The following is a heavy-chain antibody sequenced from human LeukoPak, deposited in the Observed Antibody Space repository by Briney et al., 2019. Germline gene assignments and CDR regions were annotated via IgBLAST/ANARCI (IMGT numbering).Heavy chain of an antibody. V-gene: IGHV4-61*02. CDR2: IYTSGST. J-gene: IGHJ4*02. CDR3: ARDDCSSTSCYTW. CDR1: GGSISSGSYY. D-gene: IGHD2-2*02. Sequence: SQTLSLTCTVSGGSISSGSYYWSWIRQPAGKGLEWIGRIYTSGSTNYNPSLKSRVTISVDTSKNQFSLKLSSVTAADTTVYYCARDDCSSTSCYTWWGQGTLVTVSS.